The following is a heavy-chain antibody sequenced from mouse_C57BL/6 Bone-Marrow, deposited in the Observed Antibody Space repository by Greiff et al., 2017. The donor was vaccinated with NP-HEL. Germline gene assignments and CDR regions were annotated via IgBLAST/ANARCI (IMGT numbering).Heavy chain of an antibody. D-gene: IGHD2-4*01. V-gene: IGHV5-16*01. CDR3: AREGGLRRRTYAMDY. J-gene: IGHJ4*01. CDR2: INYDGSST. CDR1: GFTFSDYY. Sequence: EVKLMESEGGLVQPGSSMKLSCTASGFTFSDYYMARVRQVPEKGLEWVANINYDGSSTYYLDSLKSRFIISRDNAKNILYLQMSSLKSEDTATYYCAREGGLRRRTYAMDYWGQGTSVTVSS.